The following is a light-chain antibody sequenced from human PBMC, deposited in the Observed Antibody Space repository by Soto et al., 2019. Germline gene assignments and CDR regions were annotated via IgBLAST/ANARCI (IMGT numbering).Light chain of an antibody. CDR1: QNINSRY. CDR3: QQFGSSPGFT. J-gene: IGKJ3*01. Sequence: EIVLPQSPGTLSLSPGERATHSCRASQNINSRYLAWYQQKPGQAPRLLIYGTSSRATGIPDRFSGSGSGTDFTLTISRLEPEHFAVYYCQQFGSSPGFTFGPGTKVDIK. CDR2: GTS. V-gene: IGKV3-20*01.